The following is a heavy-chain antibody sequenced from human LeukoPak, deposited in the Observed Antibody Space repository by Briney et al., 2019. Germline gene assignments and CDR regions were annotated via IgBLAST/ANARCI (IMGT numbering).Heavy chain of an antibody. J-gene: IGHJ4*02. D-gene: IGHD3-10*01. CDR2: IYYSGST. V-gene: IGHV4-30-4*01. CDR1: GGSISSGDYY. Sequence: SETLSLTCTVSGGSISSGDYYWSWIRQPPGKGLEWIGYIYYSGSTYYNPSLKSRVTISVDTSKNQFSLKLSSVTAADTAVYYCARTPPKITMVRGVYFDYWGQGTLVTVSS. CDR3: ARTPPKITMVRGVYFDY.